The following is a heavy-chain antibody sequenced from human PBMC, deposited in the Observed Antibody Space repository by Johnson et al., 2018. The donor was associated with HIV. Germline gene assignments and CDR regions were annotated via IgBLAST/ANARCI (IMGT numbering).Heavy chain of an antibody. CDR3: AKDLIELQGAFDI. Sequence: QVQLVASGGGLVQPGGSLRLSCRASGFSFSDFHMSWIRQAPGKGLEWVAFISHDDSIEYYADSVKGRFNNSRDNPGNTLYLQMNRLRAEDTAVYYCAKDLIELQGAFDIWGQGTMVTVSS. CDR1: GFSFSDFH. CDR2: ISHDDSIE. V-gene: IGHV3-30*18. J-gene: IGHJ3*02. D-gene: IGHD1-26*01.